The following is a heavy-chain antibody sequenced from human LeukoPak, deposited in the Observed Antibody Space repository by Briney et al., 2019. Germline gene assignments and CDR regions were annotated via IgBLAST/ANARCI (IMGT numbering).Heavy chain of an antibody. CDR3: TNTLATSGY. Sequence: GGSLRLSCTASGLTFSNYWTTWVRQAPGKGLEWVATINKDGSEKHYVDSVRGRFTISRDNAKNSVFLQMNRLRVEDTAVYYCTNTLATSGYWGQGTLVTVSS. CDR2: INKDGSEK. V-gene: IGHV3-7*01. CDR1: GLTFSNYW. D-gene: IGHD1-1*01. J-gene: IGHJ4*02.